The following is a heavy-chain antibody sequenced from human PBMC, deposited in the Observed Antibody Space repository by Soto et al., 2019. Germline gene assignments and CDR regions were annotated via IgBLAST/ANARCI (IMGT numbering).Heavy chain of an antibody. Sequence: ASVKVSCKASGYTFTSYDINRVRHATGQGLEWMGWMNPNSGNTDYAQKFQGRVTMTRNTSISTAYMELSSLRSEDTAVYYCARVVVPDYYYGMDVWGQGTTVTVYS. CDR2: MNPNSGNT. J-gene: IGHJ6*02. CDR1: GYTFTSYD. CDR3: ARVVVPDYYYGMDV. D-gene: IGHD2-2*01. V-gene: IGHV1-8*01.